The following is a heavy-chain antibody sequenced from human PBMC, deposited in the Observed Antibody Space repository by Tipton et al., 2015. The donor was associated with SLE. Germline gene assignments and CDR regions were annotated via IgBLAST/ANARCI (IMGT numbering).Heavy chain of an antibody. D-gene: IGHD2-2*01. V-gene: IGHV1-69*13. CDR2: IIPMFGTA. Sequence: QLVQSGAEVKKPGASVKVSCKASGGTFSTYAISWVRQAPGQGLEWMGGIIPMFGTANYAQKFQGRVTITADESTSTAYMELRSPRSDDTAIYYCARECPGTGCLDYWGQVTLVTVSS. CDR3: ARECPGTGCLDY. CDR1: GGTFSTYA. J-gene: IGHJ4*02.